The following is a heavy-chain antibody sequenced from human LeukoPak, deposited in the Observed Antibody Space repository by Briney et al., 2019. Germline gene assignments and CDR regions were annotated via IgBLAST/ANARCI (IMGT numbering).Heavy chain of an antibody. V-gene: IGHV3-48*03. J-gene: IGHJ4*02. D-gene: IGHD6-13*01. Sequence: AGGSLRLSCAASGFTFSSYEMNWVRQAPGKGLEWVSYISSSGSTIYYADSVKGRFTISRDNAKNSLYLQMNSLRAEDTAVYYCASPVGYSSRWDWGQGTLVTVSS. CDR2: ISSSGSTI. CDR1: GFTFSSYE. CDR3: ASPVGYSSRWD.